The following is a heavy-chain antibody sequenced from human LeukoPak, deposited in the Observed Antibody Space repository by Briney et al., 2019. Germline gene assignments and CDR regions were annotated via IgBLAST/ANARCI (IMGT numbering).Heavy chain of an antibody. CDR2: INHSGST. V-gene: IGHV4-34*01. CDR1: GGSLSGYI. CDR3: VRADGRDGYRGLVDY. D-gene: IGHD5-24*01. Sequence: SETLSLTCAVSGGSLSGYIWSWIRQPPGKGVEWIGEINHSGSTAYNPSLKSRVTMSVDTSRNQFSLKLNSVTAADAAVYYCVRADGRDGYRGLVDYWGQGTLVTVSA. J-gene: IGHJ4*02.